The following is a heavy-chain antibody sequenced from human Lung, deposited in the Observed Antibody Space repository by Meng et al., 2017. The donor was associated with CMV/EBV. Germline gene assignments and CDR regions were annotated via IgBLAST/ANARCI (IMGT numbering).Heavy chain of an antibody. V-gene: IGHV3-23*03. CDR2: IYSGGSST. CDR1: GFTFSSYA. CDR3: AKEYDFWSGSDHYYYYYGMDV. J-gene: IGHJ6*02. D-gene: IGHD3-3*01. Sequence: GGSLRLXCAASGFTFSSYAMSWVRQAPGKGLEWVSVIYSGGSSTYYADSVKGRFTISRDNSKNTLYLQMNSLRAEDTAVYYCAKEYDFWSGSDHYYYYYGMDVWGQGNXV.